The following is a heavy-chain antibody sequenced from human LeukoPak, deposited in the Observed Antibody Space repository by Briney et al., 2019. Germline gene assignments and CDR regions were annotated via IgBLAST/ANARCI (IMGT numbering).Heavy chain of an antibody. CDR2: MNTDGRNI. D-gene: IGHD2-15*01. Sequence: GGSLRLSCAASGYTFRTYWMHWVRQVPGKGLVWVSRMNTDGRNIGYADSVKGRFTISRDNAKNTLYLQMNSLRAEDTAVYYCARENWYLDNWGQGTLVTVSS. V-gene: IGHV3-74*01. CDR1: GYTFRTYW. CDR3: ARENWYLDN. J-gene: IGHJ4*02.